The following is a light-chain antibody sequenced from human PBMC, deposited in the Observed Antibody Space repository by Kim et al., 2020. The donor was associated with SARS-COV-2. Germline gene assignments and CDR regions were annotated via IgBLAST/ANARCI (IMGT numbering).Light chain of an antibody. CDR2: DVD. Sequence: QSALTQPASMSGSPGQSITISCTGTSSDIGSYDYVSWFQHHPEKAPKLLIYDVDQRPSGVSLRFSGSKSGDTASLTISGLQAEDEATYHCLSYTSSTTLVFGGGTKVTVL. V-gene: IGLV2-14*03. CDR1: SSDIGSYDY. J-gene: IGLJ6*01. CDR3: LSYTSSTTLV.